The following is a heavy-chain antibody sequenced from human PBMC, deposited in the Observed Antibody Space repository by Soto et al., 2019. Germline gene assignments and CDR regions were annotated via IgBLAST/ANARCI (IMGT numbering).Heavy chain of an antibody. D-gene: IGHD1-7*01. Sequence: GGSLRLSCAASGFTFSNYAMSWVRQAPGKGLEWVSAFSGSGGTTFYADSVKGRFTISRDNSKNTLYLQMNSLRAEDTAVYYCAKGIDNWNSDSALDVWGQGTMVTVSS. J-gene: IGHJ3*01. V-gene: IGHV3-23*01. CDR1: GFTFSNYA. CDR3: AKGIDNWNSDSALDV. CDR2: FSGSGGTT.